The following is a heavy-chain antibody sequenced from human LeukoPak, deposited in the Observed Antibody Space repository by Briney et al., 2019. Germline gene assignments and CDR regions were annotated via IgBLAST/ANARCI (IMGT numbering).Heavy chain of an antibody. Sequence: GGSLRLSCAASGFTFSSYGMHWVRQAPGKGLEWVAFIRYDGSNKYYADSVKGRFTISRDNSKNTLYLQMNSLRAEDTAVYYLGKINSPNPGIFQAWGQGNPVTVSS. V-gene: IGHV3-30*02. J-gene: IGHJ6*01. D-gene: IGHD2/OR15-2a*01. CDR2: IRYDGSNK. CDR1: GFTFSSYG. CDR3: GKINSPNPGIFQA.